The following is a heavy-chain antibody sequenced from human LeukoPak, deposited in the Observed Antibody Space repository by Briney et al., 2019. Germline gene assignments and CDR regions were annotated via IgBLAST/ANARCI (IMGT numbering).Heavy chain of an antibody. CDR1: GFTFSSYS. D-gene: IGHD6-19*01. CDR3: AREPIAVAGTGAYYFDY. V-gene: IGHV3-21*01. J-gene: IGHJ4*02. CDR2: ISSSSSYI. Sequence: GGSLRLSCAASGFTFSSYSMNWVRQVPGKGLEWVSSISSSSSYIYYADSVKGRFTISRDNAKNSLYLQMNSLRAEDTAVYYCAREPIAVAGTGAYYFDYWGQGTLVTVSS.